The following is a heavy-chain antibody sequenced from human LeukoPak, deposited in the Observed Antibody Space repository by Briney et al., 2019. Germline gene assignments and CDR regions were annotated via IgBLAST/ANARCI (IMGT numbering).Heavy chain of an antibody. D-gene: IGHD1-20*01. CDR1: GGSISSGSYY. J-gene: IGHJ4*02. CDR2: IYTSGST. CDR3: ARINWNYVDY. V-gene: IGHV4-61*02. Sequence: SQTLSLTCTVSGGSISSGSYYWSWIRQPAGKGLEWIGRIYTSGSTNYNPSLKSRVTISVDTSKNQFSLKLSSVTAADTAVYYCARINWNYVDYWGQGTLVTVSS.